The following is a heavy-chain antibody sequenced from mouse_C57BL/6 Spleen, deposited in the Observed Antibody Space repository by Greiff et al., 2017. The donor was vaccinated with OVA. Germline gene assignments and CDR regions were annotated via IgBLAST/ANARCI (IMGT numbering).Heavy chain of an antibody. CDR2: IDPSDSET. Sequence: VQLQQPGAELVRPGSSVKLSCKASGYTFTSYWMHWVKQRPIQGLEWIGNIDPSDSETHYNQKFKDKATLTVDKSSSTAYMQLSSLTSEDSAVYYCARGTTVVAQDYAMDYWGQGTSVTVSS. V-gene: IGHV1-52*01. CDR3: ARGTTVVAQDYAMDY. D-gene: IGHD1-1*01. CDR1: GYTFTSYW. J-gene: IGHJ4*01.